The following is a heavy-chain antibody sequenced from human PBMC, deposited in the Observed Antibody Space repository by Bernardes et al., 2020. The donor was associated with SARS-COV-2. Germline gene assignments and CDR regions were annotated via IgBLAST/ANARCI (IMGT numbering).Heavy chain of an antibody. Sequence: ASVKVSCKASGYTFASYDINWVRQVTGQGLEWMGWMNPNSGNTGSTEKFLDRLLMTWDTAITTAFMELSNLTSDDTAIYYCAREGLECNGGDCVSDWFDPWGQGTLVTVSS. V-gene: IGHV1-8*01. J-gene: IGHJ5*02. CDR3: AREGLECNGGDCVSDWFDP. CDR2: MNPNSGNT. D-gene: IGHD2-21*02. CDR1: GYTFASYD.